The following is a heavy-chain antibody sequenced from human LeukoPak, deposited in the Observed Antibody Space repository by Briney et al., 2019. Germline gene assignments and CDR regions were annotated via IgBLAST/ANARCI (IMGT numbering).Heavy chain of an antibody. V-gene: IGHV3-30-3*01. CDR2: ISYDGSNK. J-gene: IGHJ4*02. CDR3: ARGAAGEWELLVRVSDFDY. D-gene: IGHD1-26*01. CDR1: GFTFSSYA. Sequence: GSLRLSCAASGFTFSSYAMHWVRQAPGKGLEWVAVISYDGSNKYYADSVKGRFTISRDNSKNTLYLQMNSLRAEDTAVYYCARGAAGEWELLVRVSDFDYWGQGTLVTVSS.